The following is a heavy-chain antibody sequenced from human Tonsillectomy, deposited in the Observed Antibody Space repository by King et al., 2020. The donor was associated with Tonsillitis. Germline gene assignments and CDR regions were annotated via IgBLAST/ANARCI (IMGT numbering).Heavy chain of an antibody. CDR1: GYTFSGYY. CDR2: INPNSGGT. D-gene: IGHD3-10*01. Sequence: QLVQSGAEGKKPGASVKVSCRASGYTFSGYYIHWVRQAPGQGLEWMGWINPNSGGTNYAQKFQGRVTMTRDTSISTAYMELSRLTSDDTAVYYCTRMDSSGDYYSFGMDVWGQGTAVTVFS. V-gene: IGHV1-2*02. J-gene: IGHJ6*02. CDR3: TRMDSSGDYYSFGMDV.